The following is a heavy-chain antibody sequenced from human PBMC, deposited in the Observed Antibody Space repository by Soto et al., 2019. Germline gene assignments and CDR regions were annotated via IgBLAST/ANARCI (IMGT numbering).Heavy chain of an antibody. Sequence: SETLSLTCAVSGGSISSSNWWSWVRQPPGKGLEWIGEIYHSGRTNYNPSLKSRVIISLDTSKNQFSLNLRSVTTADTAVYYCARDGPYSDSWYNYFDPWGQGILVTVSS. CDR1: GGSISSSNW. V-gene: IGHV4-4*02. CDR2: IYHSGRT. D-gene: IGHD6-13*01. J-gene: IGHJ5*02. CDR3: ARDGPYSDSWYNYFDP.